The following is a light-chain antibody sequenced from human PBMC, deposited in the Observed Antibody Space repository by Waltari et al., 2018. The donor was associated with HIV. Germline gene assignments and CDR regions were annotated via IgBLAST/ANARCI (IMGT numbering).Light chain of an antibody. V-gene: IGKV2-28*01. CDR3: MQALQTPPS. Sequence: DIVTTQSPLSLPVPAGEPASISCRSSQSLLHSNGYNYLDWYLQKPGQSPQLLIYLGSNRASGVPDRFSGSGSGTDFTLKISRVEAEDVGVYYCMQALQTPPSFGQGTKLEIK. CDR2: LGS. J-gene: IGKJ2*01. CDR1: QSLLHSNGYNY.